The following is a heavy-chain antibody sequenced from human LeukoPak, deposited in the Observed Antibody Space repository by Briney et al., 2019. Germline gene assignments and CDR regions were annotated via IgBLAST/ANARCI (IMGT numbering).Heavy chain of an antibody. CDR1: GFTFSSYW. CDR2: IRQDGSEK. J-gene: IGHJ6*03. D-gene: IGHD3-3*01. Sequence: GGSLRLSCAASGFTFSSYWMSWVRQAPGKGLEWVANIRQDGSEKYYVDSVKGRFTISRDNAKNSLYLQMNSLRAEDTAVYYCARAPYYDFWSGYYTDMDVWGKGTTVTVSS. V-gene: IGHV3-7*01. CDR3: ARAPYYDFWSGYYTDMDV.